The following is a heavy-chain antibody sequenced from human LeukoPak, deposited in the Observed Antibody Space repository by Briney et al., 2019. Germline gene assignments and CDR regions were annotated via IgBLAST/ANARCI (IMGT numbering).Heavy chain of an antibody. V-gene: IGHV3-30*04. CDR1: GFTFSSYA. J-gene: IGHJ4*02. CDR2: ISYDGSNK. Sequence: GGSLRLSCAASGFTFSSYAMHWVRQAPGKGLEWVAVISYDGSNKYYADSVKGRFTISRDNSKNTLYLQMNSLRAEDTAVYYCAEGGYSYGGPFDYWGQGTLVIVSS. CDR3: AEGGYSYGGPFDY. D-gene: IGHD5-18*01.